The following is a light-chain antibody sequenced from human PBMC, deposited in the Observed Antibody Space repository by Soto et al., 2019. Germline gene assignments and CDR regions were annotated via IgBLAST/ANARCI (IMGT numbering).Light chain of an antibody. CDR1: QSVSSSY. J-gene: IGKJ5*01. CDR2: GAS. V-gene: IGKV3-20*01. Sequence: EIVLTQSPGTLSLSPGERATLSCRARQSVSSSYLAWYQQKPGQAPRLLIYGASSRATGIPDRFSGSGSGTDFTLTISRLEPEDLAVYYCQQYGSSPTTFGQGTRLEIK. CDR3: QQYGSSPTT.